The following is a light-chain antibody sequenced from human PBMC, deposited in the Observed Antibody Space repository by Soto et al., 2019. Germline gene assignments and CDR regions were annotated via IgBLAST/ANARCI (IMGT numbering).Light chain of an antibody. CDR2: EGS. V-gene: IGLV2-23*01. J-gene: IGLJ1*01. CDR3: CSYAGSSTYV. Sequence: QSALTQLASVYGSPGQSVTISCTGTSSDVGSYNLVSWYQQHPGKAPKLMIYEGSKRPSGVSNRFSGSKSGNTASLTISGLQAEDEADYYCCSYAGSSTYVFGTGTKVTVL. CDR1: SSDVGSYNL.